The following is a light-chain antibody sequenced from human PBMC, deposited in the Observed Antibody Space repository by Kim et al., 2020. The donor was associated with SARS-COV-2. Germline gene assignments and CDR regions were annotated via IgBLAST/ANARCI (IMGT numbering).Light chain of an antibody. CDR1: NSDVGGYNY. Sequence: GQSVPISCTGTNSDVGGYNYVSWYQHHPGKAPKLMIYDVNKRPSGVPDRFSGSKSGNTASLAISGLQAEDEADYYCCSYAGSYILLFGGGTQLTVL. CDR3: CSYAGSYILL. CDR2: DVN. V-gene: IGLV2-11*01. J-gene: IGLJ3*02.